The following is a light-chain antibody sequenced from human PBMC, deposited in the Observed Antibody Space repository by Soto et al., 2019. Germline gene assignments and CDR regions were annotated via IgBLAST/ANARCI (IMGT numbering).Light chain of an antibody. J-gene: IGKJ1*01. CDR2: KVS. CDR1: QRLLGTDGNTY. Sequence: DVVMTQCPLSLPVTLGQPASISCRSSQRLLGTDGNTYLNWFHQRPGQSPRRLIYKVSNRDSGVPDRFSGSGSGTDFTLKISRVEAEDVGVYYCMQGTHWPPWTFGQGTKVEIK. V-gene: IGKV2-30*01. CDR3: MQGTHWPPWT.